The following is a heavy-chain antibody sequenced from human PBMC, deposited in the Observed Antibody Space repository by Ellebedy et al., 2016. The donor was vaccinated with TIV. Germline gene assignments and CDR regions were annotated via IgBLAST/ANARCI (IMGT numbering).Heavy chain of an antibody. D-gene: IGHD5-18*01. CDR1: GGSISSYY. J-gene: IGHJ4*02. Sequence: MPSETLSLTCTVSGGSISSYYWSWIRQPAGKGLEWIGRIYTSGSTNYNPSLKSQVTMSVDTSKNQFSLKLSSVTAADTAVYYCARESGRGYSYGAFDYWGQGTLVTVSS. CDR2: IYTSGST. CDR3: ARESGRGYSYGAFDY. V-gene: IGHV4-4*07.